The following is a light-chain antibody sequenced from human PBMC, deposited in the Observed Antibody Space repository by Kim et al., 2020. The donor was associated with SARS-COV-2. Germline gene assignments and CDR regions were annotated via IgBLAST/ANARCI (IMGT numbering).Light chain of an antibody. CDR3: AVWDDSLTGHVV. CDR1: RYNVGSNT. CDR2: NDN. V-gene: IGLV1-44*01. J-gene: IGLJ2*01. Sequence: RVTISCSGTRYNVGSNTVKWYQQVPGTAPKLLIFNDNQRPSGVPDRFSASKSGTSASLAISALQSDDEADYYCAVWDDSLTGHVVFGGGTKLTVL.